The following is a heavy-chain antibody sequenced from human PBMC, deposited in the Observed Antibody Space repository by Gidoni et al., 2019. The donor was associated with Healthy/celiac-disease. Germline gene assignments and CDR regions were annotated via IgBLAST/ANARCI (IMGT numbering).Heavy chain of an antibody. CDR3: ARQVRRGGAFDI. CDR1: GGSISSSSYY. D-gene: IGHD3-3*01. J-gene: IGHJ3*02. Sequence: QLQLQESGPGLVKPSETLSLTCTVSGGSISSSSYYWGWIRQPPGKGLEWIGSIYYSGSTYYNPSLKSRVTISVDTSKNQFSLKLSSVTAADTAVYYCARQVRRGGAFDIWGQGTMVTVSS. CDR2: IYYSGST. V-gene: IGHV4-39*01.